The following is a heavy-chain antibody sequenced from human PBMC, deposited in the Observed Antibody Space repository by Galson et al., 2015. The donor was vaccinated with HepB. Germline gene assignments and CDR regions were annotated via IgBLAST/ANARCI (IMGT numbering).Heavy chain of an antibody. CDR3: AKVYYDFWSGYYDGHYFDY. V-gene: IGHV3-30*18. J-gene: IGHJ4*02. CDR2: ISYDGSNK. D-gene: IGHD3-3*01. CDR1: GFTFSSYG. Sequence: SLRLSCAASGFTFSSYGMHWVRQAPGKGLEWVAVISYDGSNKYYADSVKGRFTISRDNSKNTLYLQMNSLRAEDTAVYYCAKVYYDFWSGYYDGHYFDYWGQGTLVTVSS.